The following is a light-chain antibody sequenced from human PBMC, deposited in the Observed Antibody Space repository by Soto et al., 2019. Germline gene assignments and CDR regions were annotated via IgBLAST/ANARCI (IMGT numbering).Light chain of an antibody. V-gene: IGKV3-15*01. J-gene: IGKJ1*01. CDR1: QRVATN. Sequence: EIVMTQSPATLSVSIGKKATLSCRAIQRVATNLAWYQQKPGRAPRLLIFGASTRATGIPVRFSGSGSGTEFTLTITSLQSEDFAVYYCQQYNNWPPWTFGQGTKVEIK. CDR2: GAS. CDR3: QQYNNWPPWT.